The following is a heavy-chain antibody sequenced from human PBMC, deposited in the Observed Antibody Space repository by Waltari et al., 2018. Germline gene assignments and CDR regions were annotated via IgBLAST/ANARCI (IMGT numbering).Heavy chain of an antibody. Sequence: QLQLQESGPGLVKPSETLSLTCTVSGGSISSSSYYWGWIRQPPGKGLEWIGSIYYSGSTYYNPSLKSRVTISVDTSKNQFSLKVSSVTAADTAVYFCATWAPSSRHFDYWGQGTLVTVSS. V-gene: IGHV4-39*07. CDR1: GGSISSSSYY. D-gene: IGHD6-6*01. CDR2: IYYSGST. J-gene: IGHJ4*02. CDR3: ATWAPSSRHFDY.